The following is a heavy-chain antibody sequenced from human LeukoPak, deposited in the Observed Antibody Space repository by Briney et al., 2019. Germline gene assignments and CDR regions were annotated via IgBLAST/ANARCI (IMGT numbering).Heavy chain of an antibody. CDR3: AKDMKYSSGWTYYFDY. V-gene: IGHV3-43D*03. CDR2: ISWDGGST. D-gene: IGHD6-19*01. J-gene: IGHJ4*02. CDR1: GFTFDDYA. Sequence: GGSLRLSCAASGFTFDDYAMHWVRQAPGKGLEWVSLISWDGGSTYYADSVKGRFTISRDNSKNSLYLQMNSLRAEDTALYYCAKDMKYSSGWTYYFDYWGQGTLVTVSS.